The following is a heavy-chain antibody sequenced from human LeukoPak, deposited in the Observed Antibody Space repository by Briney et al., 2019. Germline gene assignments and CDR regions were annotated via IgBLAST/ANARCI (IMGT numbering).Heavy chain of an antibody. D-gene: IGHD3-3*01. J-gene: IGHJ6*03. CDR2: IIPIFGTA. CDR3: ARGNNDFWSGYSSGSYYMDV. V-gene: IGHV1-69*05. Sequence: ASVKVSCKASGGTFSSYAISWVRQAPGQGLEWMGAIIPIFGTANYAQKFQGRATITTDESTSTAYMELSSLRSEDTAVYYCARGNNDFWSGYSSGSYYMDVWGKGTTVTVSS. CDR1: GGTFSSYA.